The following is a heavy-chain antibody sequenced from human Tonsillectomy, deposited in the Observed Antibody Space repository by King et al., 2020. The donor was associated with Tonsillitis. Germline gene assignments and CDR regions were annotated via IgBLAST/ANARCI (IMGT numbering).Heavy chain of an antibody. V-gene: IGHV3-7*01. CDR2: IKEDGSEQ. Sequence: VQLVESGGGLVQPGGSLRLSCAASGFTFSSYCMSWVRQAPGKGLEWVANIKEDGSEQNYMDSVQGRFTISRDNAKNSLYLQMNSLRAEDTAVYYCASQASHYYYALDVWGQGTTVTVSS. CDR3: ASQASHYYYALDV. J-gene: IGHJ6*02. CDR1: GFTFSSYC.